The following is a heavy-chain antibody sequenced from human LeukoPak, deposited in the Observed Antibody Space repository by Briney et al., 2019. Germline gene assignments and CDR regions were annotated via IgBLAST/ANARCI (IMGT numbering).Heavy chain of an antibody. Sequence: PSETLSLTCAVYGGSFSGYYWSWIRQPPGKGLEGIGEINHSGSTNYNPSLKSRVTISVDTSKNQFSLKLSSVTAADTAVYYCARARGMVRNFDYWGQGTLVTVSS. CDR1: GGSFSGYY. CDR2: INHSGST. V-gene: IGHV4-34*01. CDR3: ARARGMVRNFDY. D-gene: IGHD5-18*01. J-gene: IGHJ4*02.